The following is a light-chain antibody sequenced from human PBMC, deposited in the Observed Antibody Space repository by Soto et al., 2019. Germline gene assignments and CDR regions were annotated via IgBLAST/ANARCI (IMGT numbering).Light chain of an antibody. CDR3: CSNAGSYTWV. J-gene: IGLJ3*02. CDR2: DVS. CDR1: SSDVGGYNF. V-gene: IGLV2-11*01. Sequence: QSVLTQPRSVSGSPGQSVTISSSGSSSDVGGYNFVSWYQQHPGKAPKLMIYDVSKRPSGVPGRFSGSKSGNTASLTISGLQAEDEADYYCCSNAGSYTWVFGGGTKLTVL.